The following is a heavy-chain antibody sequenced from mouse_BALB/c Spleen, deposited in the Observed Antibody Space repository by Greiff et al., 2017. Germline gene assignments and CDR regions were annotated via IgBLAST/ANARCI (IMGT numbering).Heavy chain of an antibody. V-gene: IGHV1-7*01. CDR3: AIYYDYPYYFDY. CDR2: INPSTGYT. J-gene: IGHJ2*01. CDR1: GYTFTSYW. D-gene: IGHD2-4*01. Sequence: QVQLQQSGAELAKPGASVKMSCKASGYTFTSYWMHWVKQRPGQGLEWIGYINPSTGYTEYNQKFKDKATLTADKSSSTAYMQLSSLTSEDSAVYYCAIYYDYPYYFDYWCQGTTLTVSS.